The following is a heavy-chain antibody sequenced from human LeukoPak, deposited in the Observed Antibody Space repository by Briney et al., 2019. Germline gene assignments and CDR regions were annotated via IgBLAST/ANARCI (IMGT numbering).Heavy chain of an antibody. CDR1: GFTFSSYS. CDR3: ARESDIVVVPAALDY. CDR2: ISSSSSTI. V-gene: IGHV3-48*01. D-gene: IGHD2-2*01. Sequence: GGSLRLSCAACGFTFSSYSMNWVRQAPGKGLEWVSYISSSSSTIYYADSVKGRFTISRDNAKNSLYLQMNSLRAEDTAVYYCARESDIVVVPAALDYWGQGTLVTVSS. J-gene: IGHJ4*02.